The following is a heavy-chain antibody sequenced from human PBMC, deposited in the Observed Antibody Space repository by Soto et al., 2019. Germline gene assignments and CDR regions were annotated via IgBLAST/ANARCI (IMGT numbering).Heavy chain of an antibody. V-gene: IGHV1-2*02. Sequence: ASVKVSCKASGYTFTGYYGHWVRQAPGQGLEWMGWINPNSGDTNYAQKFQGRVTMTRDTSISTAYMEVSRLTSDDTAVYYCARDYGAGGKPWFAPWGQGNRLTVSS. CDR2: INPNSGDT. CDR1: GYTFTGYY. J-gene: IGHJ5*02. D-gene: IGHD6-13*01. CDR3: ARDYGAGGKPWFAP.